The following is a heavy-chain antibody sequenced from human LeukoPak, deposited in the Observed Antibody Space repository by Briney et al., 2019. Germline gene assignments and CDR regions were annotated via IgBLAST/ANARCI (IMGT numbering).Heavy chain of an antibody. J-gene: IGHJ4*02. V-gene: IGHV3-23*01. Sequence: GGSLRLSCAASGFIFSKYAMTWVRQAPGKGLEWVSALSGSGDSTYYADSVKGRFTISRDNSKNTVYLQMNSLRAEDTATYYCAKDANSGSYFFYFDYWGQGTLVTVSS. CDR3: AKDANSGSYFFYFDY. CDR2: LSGSGDST. CDR1: GFIFSKYA. D-gene: IGHD1-26*01.